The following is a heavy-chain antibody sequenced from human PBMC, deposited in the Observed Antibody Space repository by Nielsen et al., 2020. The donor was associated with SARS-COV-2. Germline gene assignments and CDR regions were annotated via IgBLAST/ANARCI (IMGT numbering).Heavy chain of an antibody. D-gene: IGHD3-10*01. V-gene: IGHV3-30-3*01. CDR1: GFTFDDYA. Sequence: GGSLRLSCAASGFTFDDYAMHWVRQAPGKGLEWVAVISYDGSNKYYADSVKGRFTISRDNSKNTLYLQMNSLRAEDTAVYYCARVSGSSPQFDYYYYGMDVWGQGTTVTVSS. J-gene: IGHJ6*02. CDR3: ARVSGSSPQFDYYYYGMDV. CDR2: ISYDGSNK.